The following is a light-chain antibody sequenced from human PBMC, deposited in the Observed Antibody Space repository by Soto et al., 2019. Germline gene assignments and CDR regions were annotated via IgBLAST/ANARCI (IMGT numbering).Light chain of an antibody. V-gene: IGLV2-14*01. CDR2: DVS. J-gene: IGLJ2*01. CDR1: SSDVGDYNY. CDR3: SSYTTSSTVV. Sequence: QYALTQPASVSGSPGQSITISCTATSSDVGDYNYVSWYQQHPGKAPKLMIYDVSNRPSGVSNRFSGSKSGNTASLTISGLQAEDEADYYCSSYTTSSTVVFGGGTKVTVL.